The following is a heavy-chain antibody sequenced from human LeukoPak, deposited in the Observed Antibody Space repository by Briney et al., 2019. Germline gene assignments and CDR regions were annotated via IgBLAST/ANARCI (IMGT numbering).Heavy chain of an antibody. CDR1: GDSVSRSDSY. CDR2: IYYSGRT. D-gene: IGHD3-22*01. Sequence: PSQTLSLTCSVSGDSVSRSDSYWDWIRQPPGKGLEWIGTIYYSGRTYYSPSLKSRVTMSVDPSNNQFSLNLRSVTAADTALYYCARRRYYDGSGYLEWGQGTLLSVSS. J-gene: IGHJ1*01. V-gene: IGHV4-39*01. CDR3: ARRRYYDGSGYLE.